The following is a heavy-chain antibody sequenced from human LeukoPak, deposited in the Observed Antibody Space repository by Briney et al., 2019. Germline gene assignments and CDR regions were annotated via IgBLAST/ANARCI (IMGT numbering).Heavy chain of an antibody. V-gene: IGHV4-59*12. J-gene: IGHJ4*02. D-gene: IGHD4-17*01. CDR1: GGSISSYY. CDR2: IYHTGNT. CDR3: ARDNGDYPYYFDF. Sequence: SETLSLTCTGSGGSISSYYWSWLRQPPGKGLEWLGYIYHTGNTYYNPSLKSRVTISVDRSKNQFSLKLSSVTAADTAVYYCARDNGDYPYYFDFWGQGTLVTVSS.